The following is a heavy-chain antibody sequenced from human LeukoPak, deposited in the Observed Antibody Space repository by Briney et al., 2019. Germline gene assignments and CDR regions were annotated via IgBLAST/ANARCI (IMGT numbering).Heavy chain of an antibody. Sequence: GASVKVSCKASGYTFTSYYMHWVRQAPGQGLEWMGIINPSGGSTSYAQKFQGRVTMTRDMSTSTAYMELRSLRSDDTDVYYCARVRSRSPCDYWGQGTLVTVSS. V-gene: IGHV1-46*01. CDR3: ARVRSRSPCDY. CDR2: INPSGGST. J-gene: IGHJ4*02. CDR1: GYTFTSYY. D-gene: IGHD6-13*01.